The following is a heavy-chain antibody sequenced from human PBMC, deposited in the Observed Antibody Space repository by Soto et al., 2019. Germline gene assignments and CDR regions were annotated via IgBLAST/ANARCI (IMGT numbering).Heavy chain of an antibody. Sequence: QVQLVESGGGVVQPGRSLRLSCAASGFTFSSYGMHWVRQAPGKGLEWVAVISYDGSNKYYADSVKGRFTISRDNSKNTLYLQMNSLRAEDTAVYYCAKEQVYYYDSSGYFRYWGQGTLVTVSS. D-gene: IGHD3-22*01. CDR2: ISYDGSNK. J-gene: IGHJ4*02. CDR1: GFTFSSYG. CDR3: AKEQVYYYDSSGYFRY. V-gene: IGHV3-30*18.